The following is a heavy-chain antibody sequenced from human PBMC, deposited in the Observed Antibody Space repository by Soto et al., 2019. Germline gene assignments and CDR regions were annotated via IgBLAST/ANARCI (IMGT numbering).Heavy chain of an antibody. CDR2: ISGSGGST. V-gene: IGHV3-23*01. D-gene: IGHD6-19*01. J-gene: IGHJ6*02. Sequence: EVQLLESGGGLVQPGGSLRLSCAASGFTFSSYAMSWVRQAPGKGLEWVSAISGSGGSTYYADSVKGRFTISRDNSXXSXYXXMHSLGAEDTAVYYCAGGEQWLGGLSYYYYYGMDVWGQGTTVTVSS. CDR3: AGGEQWLGGLSYYYYYGMDV. CDR1: GFTFSSYA.